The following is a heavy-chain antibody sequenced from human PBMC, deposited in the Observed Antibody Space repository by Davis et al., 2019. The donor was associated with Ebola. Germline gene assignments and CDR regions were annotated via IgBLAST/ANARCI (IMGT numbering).Heavy chain of an antibody. J-gene: IGHJ5*02. CDR2: ITPNSGGT. V-gene: IGHV1-2*06. CDR3: ARGHYGLWKNWFDP. Sequence: ASVKVSCKASGYTFTGYYIHWVRQAPGQGLEWVGRITPNSGGTKYAQKFQGRVTMTRDTSITTAYMELSRLRSDDTAVYYCARGHYGLWKNWFDPWGQGTLVTVSS. CDR1: GYTFTGYY. D-gene: IGHD3-10*01.